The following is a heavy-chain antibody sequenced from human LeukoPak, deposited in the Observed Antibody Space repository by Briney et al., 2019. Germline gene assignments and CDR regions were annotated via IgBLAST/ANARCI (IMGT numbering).Heavy chain of an antibody. V-gene: IGHV1-69*04. CDR2: IIPILGIA. D-gene: IGHD1-1*01. J-gene: IGHJ3*02. CDR1: GGTFSSYA. CDR3: ASQSMYNWNDGSAFDI. Sequence: SVKVSCKASGGTFSSYAISWVRQAPGQGLEWMGRIIPILGIANYAQKFQGRVTITADKSTSTAYMELSSLRSEDTAVYYCASQSMYNWNDGSAFDIWGQGTMATVSS.